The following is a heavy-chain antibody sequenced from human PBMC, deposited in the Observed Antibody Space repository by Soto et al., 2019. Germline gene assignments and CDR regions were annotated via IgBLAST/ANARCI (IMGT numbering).Heavy chain of an antibody. Sequence: HPGGSLRLSCAASGFTFSAYAMTWVRQAPGKGLEWVSSISGSGANTYYADSVKGRFTISRDNSKNTVSLHMNSLRADDTAVYYCAKSPDFYYYGMDVWGQGTTVTVSS. CDR2: ISGSGANT. J-gene: IGHJ6*02. V-gene: IGHV3-23*01. CDR1: GFTFSAYA. CDR3: AKSPDFYYYGMDV.